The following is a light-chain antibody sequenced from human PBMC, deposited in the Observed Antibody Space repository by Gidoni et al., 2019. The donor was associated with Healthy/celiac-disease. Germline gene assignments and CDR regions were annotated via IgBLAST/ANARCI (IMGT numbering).Light chain of an antibody. CDR1: QSVSSY. V-gene: IGKV3-11*01. CDR3: QQRSNWPPGGT. J-gene: IGKJ1*01. Sequence: EIVLTQSPATLSLSPGERATLSCRASQSVSSYLAWSQQQPGQAPRHLLYDASNRATGIPARFSGRGSGTDFTLTISSIEPEDFAVYYCQQRSNWPPGGTFGQGTKVEIK. CDR2: DAS.